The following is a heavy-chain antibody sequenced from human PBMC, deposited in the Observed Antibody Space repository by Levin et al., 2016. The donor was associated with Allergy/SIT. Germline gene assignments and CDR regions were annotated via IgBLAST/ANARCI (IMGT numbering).Heavy chain of an antibody. CDR1: GFSLSTGGVG. CDR2: IYWDDDK. Sequence: SGPTLVKPTQTLTLTCTFSGFSLSTGGVGVGWIRQPPGKALEWLALIYWDDDKRYSPSLKSRLTITKDTSKNQVVLTMTNMDPVDTATYYCAHANGFWSGYHNYFSGMDVWGQGTTVTVSS. CDR3: AHANGFWSGYHNYFSGMDV. J-gene: IGHJ6*02. D-gene: IGHD3-3*01. V-gene: IGHV2-5*02.